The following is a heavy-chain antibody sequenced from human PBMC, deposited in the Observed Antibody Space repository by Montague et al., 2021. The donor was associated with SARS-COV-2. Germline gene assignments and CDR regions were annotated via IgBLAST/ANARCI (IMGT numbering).Heavy chain of an antibody. D-gene: IGHD2-2*01. V-gene: IGHV4-39*01. CDR3: ARHLVYCSSTSCYEGRFDH. Sequence: SETLSLTCTVSGGSISSSSYYWCWIRQPPGKVLELIGSIYYSGSTYYNPSLKSRVTISVDTSKNQFFLKLSSVTAADTAVYYCARHLVYCSSTSCYEGRFDHWGQGTLVTVSS. CDR1: GGSISSSSYY. J-gene: IGHJ5*02. CDR2: IYYSGST.